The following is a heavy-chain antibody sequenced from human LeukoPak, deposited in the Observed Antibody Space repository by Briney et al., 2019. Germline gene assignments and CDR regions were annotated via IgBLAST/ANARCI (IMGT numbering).Heavy chain of an antibody. CDR1: GFTLSSYG. CDR2: VSYAGTNK. CDR3: ARDISSRYFDL. J-gene: IGHJ4*02. Sequence: PGGSLRLSCAASGFTLSSYGMHWVRQAPGKGLEWVAVVSYAGTNKYYADSVKGRFTISRDNSKNTLYLQMNSLRAEDTAVYYCARDISSRYFDLWGQGTLVTVSS. V-gene: IGHV3-33*01.